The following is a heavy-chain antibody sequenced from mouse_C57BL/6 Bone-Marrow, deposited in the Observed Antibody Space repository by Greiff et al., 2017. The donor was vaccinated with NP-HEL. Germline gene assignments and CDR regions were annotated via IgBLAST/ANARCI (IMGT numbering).Heavy chain of an antibody. CDR1: GYTFTNYW. CDR2: IYPGGGYT. Sequence: QVQLQQSGAELVRPGTSVKMSCKASGYTFTNYWIGWAKQRPGHGLEWIGDIYPGGGYTNYNEKFKGKATLTADKSSSTAYMQFSSLTSEDSAIYYCAREEDYGSSSWFAYWGQGTLVTVSA. CDR3: AREEDYGSSSWFAY. D-gene: IGHD1-1*01. J-gene: IGHJ3*01. V-gene: IGHV1-63*01.